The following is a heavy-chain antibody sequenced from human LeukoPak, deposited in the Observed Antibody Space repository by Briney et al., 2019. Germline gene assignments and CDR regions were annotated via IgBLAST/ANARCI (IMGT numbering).Heavy chain of an antibody. Sequence: SETLSLTCTVSGGSISSYYWSWIRQPPGKGLEWIGSIYHSGSTYYNPSLKSRVTISVDTSKNQFSLKLSSVTAADTAVYYCARLSYSYGSFDWYFDLWGRGTLVTVSS. D-gene: IGHD5-18*01. CDR2: IYHSGST. CDR1: GGSISSYY. CDR3: ARLSYSYGSFDWYFDL. J-gene: IGHJ2*01. V-gene: IGHV4-59*12.